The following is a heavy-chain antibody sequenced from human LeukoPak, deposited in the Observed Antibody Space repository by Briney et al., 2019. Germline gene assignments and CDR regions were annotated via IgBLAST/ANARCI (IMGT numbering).Heavy chain of an antibody. J-gene: IGHJ3*02. V-gene: IGHV4-39*07. CDR3: ARRYCSGGSCYGFDAFDI. D-gene: IGHD2-15*01. CDR1: GGSISSSSYY. CDR2: IYYSGST. Sequence: SETLSLTCTVSGGSISSSSYYWGWIRQPPGKGLEWIGSIYYSGSTYYNPSLKSRVTISVDTSKNQFSLKLSSVTAADTAVYYCARRYCSGGSCYGFDAFDIWGQGTMVTVSS.